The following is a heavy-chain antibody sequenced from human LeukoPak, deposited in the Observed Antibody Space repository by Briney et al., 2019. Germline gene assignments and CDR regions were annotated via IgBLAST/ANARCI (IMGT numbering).Heavy chain of an antibody. CDR2: INAANGDT. CDR3: ARQGDGYLHFMDV. CDR1: AYTFTTYG. J-gene: IGHJ6*02. V-gene: IGHV1-3*01. Sequence: ASVKVSCKASAYTFTTYGFHWVRQAPGQRLEWMGWINAANGDTKYSQYFKGRVTITRDTSATTVYLEMSSLKSEDTAMYYCARQGDGYLHFMDVWGQGTTVTVSS. D-gene: IGHD5-24*01.